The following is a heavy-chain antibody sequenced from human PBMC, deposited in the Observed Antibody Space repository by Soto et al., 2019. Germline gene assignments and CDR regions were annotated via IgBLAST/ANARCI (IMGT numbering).Heavy chain of an antibody. V-gene: IGHV3-9*01. CDR1: GFTFDDYA. Sequence: PGGSLRLSCAASGFTFDDYAMHWVRQAPGKGLEWVSGISWNSGSIGYADSVKGRFTISRDNAKNSLYLQMNSLRAEDTALYYCAKDIGRYPAWPYYYYGMDVWGQGTTVTVSS. CDR3: AKDIGRYPAWPYYYYGMDV. J-gene: IGHJ6*02. CDR2: ISWNSGSI. D-gene: IGHD1-1*01.